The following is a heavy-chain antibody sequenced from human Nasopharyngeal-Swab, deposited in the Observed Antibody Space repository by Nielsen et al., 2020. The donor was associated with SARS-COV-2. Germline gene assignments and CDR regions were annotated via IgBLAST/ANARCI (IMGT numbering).Heavy chain of an antibody. CDR3: VKSQTSIAVAFDY. CDR1: GFTFSSYW. D-gene: IGHD6-19*01. CDR2: INSNGGST. V-gene: IGHV3-74*01. Sequence: GESLKISCAASGFTFSSYWMHWVRQAPGKGLVWVSRINSNGGSTYYADSVKGRFTISRDNSKNTLYLQMSSLRAEDTAVYYCVKSQTSIAVAFDYWGQGTLVTVSS. J-gene: IGHJ4*02.